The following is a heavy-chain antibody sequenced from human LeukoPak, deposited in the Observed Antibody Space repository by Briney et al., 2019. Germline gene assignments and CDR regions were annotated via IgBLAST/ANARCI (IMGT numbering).Heavy chain of an antibody. CDR3: ARDLSDFWSGYLYYYYYGMDV. J-gene: IGHJ6*02. CDR1: GFTFSSYG. V-gene: IGHV3-33*01. CDR2: IWYDGSKK. Sequence: GGSLRLSCAASGFTFSSYGMPWVRQAPGKGLEGVAVIWYDGSKKYYADSVKGRFTISRDNSKNTLYLQMNSLRAEDTAVYYCARDLSDFWSGYLYYYYYGMDVWGQGTTVTVSS. D-gene: IGHD3-3*01.